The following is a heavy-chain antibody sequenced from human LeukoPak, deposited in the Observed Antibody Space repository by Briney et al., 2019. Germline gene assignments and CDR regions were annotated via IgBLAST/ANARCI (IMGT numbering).Heavy chain of an antibody. J-gene: IGHJ5*02. Sequence: PSETLSLTCTVSGYSISSGYYWGWIRQPPGKGLEWIGSIYHSGSTYYNPSLKSRVTISVDTSKNQFSLKLSSVTAADTAVYYCASGPSIAVAGPTPYNWFDPWGQGTLVTVSS. CDR3: ASGPSIAVAGPTPYNWFDP. CDR1: GYSISSGYY. D-gene: IGHD6-19*01. CDR2: IYHSGST. V-gene: IGHV4-38-2*02.